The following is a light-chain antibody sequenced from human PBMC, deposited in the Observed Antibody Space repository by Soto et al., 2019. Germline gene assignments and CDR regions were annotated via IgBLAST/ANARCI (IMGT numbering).Light chain of an antibody. CDR2: GAS. CDR3: QQYNNWPGT. V-gene: IGKV3-15*01. J-gene: IGKJ1*01. CDR1: QSVSSN. Sequence: EIVMTQSPSTLSVPPGERATLSCRASQSVSSNLAWYQQKPGQAPRLLIYGASTRATGIPARFSGSGSGTEFTLTISSLQSEDCALYYCQQYNNWPGTFGQGTKVDIK.